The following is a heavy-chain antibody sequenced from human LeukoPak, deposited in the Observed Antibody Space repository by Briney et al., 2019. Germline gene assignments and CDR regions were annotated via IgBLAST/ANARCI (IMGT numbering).Heavy chain of an antibody. V-gene: IGHV3-23*01. Sequence: GGSLTLSCAASGFTFSRYAMSWVRQAPGKGLEWVSAISGSGGSTYYADSVKGRFTISRDNSKNTLYLQMNSLRAEDTAVYYCAKGYSSSPFDYWGRGTLVTVSS. D-gene: IGHD6-6*01. J-gene: IGHJ4*02. CDR2: ISGSGGST. CDR1: GFTFSRYA. CDR3: AKGYSSSPFDY.